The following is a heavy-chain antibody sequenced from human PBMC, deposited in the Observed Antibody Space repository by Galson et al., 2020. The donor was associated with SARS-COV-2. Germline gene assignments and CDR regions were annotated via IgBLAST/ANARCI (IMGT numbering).Heavy chain of an antibody. J-gene: IGHJ2*01. CDR2: IYYSGST. CDR3: ARIQLWEEYWYFDL. CDR1: GGSISSYY. Sequence: SETLSLTCTVSGGSISSYYWSWIRQPPGKGLEWIGYIYYSGSTNYNPSLKSRVTISVDTSKNQFSLKLSSVNAADTAVYYCARIQLWEEYWYFDLWGRGTLVTVSS. D-gene: IGHD1-26*01. V-gene: IGHV4-59*13.